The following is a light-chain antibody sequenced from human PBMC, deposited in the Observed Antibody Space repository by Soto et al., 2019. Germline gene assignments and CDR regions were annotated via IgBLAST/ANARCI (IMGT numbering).Light chain of an antibody. J-gene: IGKJ5*01. CDR2: AAS. V-gene: IGKV1-27*01. CDR3: QQYGSSPPVT. Sequence: ILMTQSPSSLSAFVGDRVTITCRASQDIGNFLAWYQQKPGKVPKLLIYAASTLQSGVPSRFSGSGSGTDFTLTISRLEPEDFAVYYCQQYGSSPPVTFGQGNDWRL. CDR1: QDIGNF.